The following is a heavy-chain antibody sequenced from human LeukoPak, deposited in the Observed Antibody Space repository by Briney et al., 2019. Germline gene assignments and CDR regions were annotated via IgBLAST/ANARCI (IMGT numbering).Heavy chain of an antibody. CDR3: ARLFQYYYYYYYMDV. V-gene: IGHV4-34*01. J-gene: IGHJ6*03. CDR1: GGSFSGYY. D-gene: IGHD3-10*02. Sequence: TSQTLSLTCAVYGGSFSGYYWSWIRQPPGNGLEWIGEINHSGSTNYNPSLKSRVTISVDTSKNQFSRKLSSVTAADPAVYYCARLFQYYYYYYYMDVGGKGTTVTVSS. CDR2: INHSGST.